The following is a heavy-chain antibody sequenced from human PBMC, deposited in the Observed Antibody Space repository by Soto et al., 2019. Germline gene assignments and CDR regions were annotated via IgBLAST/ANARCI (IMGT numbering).Heavy chain of an antibody. D-gene: IGHD2-15*01. J-gene: IGHJ5*02. CDR2: VYYSGGS. CDR3: GRVVEGATRHTDSDS. Sequence: SETLSLTCAVSGVSIHNSHSFWGWIRQPPGKGLEFIGSVYYSGGSHYNPSLKCRVTISVDTSKNQVSLRVNSVTAADTAVYYCGRVVEGATRHTDSDSWGQGRLVTVSS. V-gene: IGHV4-39*02. CDR1: GVSIHNSHSF.